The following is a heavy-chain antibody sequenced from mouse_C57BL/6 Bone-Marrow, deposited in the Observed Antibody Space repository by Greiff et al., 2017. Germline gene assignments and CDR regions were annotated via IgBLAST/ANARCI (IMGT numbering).Heavy chain of an antibody. Sequence: EVQRVESEGGLVQPGSSVKLSCTASGFTFSDYYMPWVRQVPEKGLEWVAYINYDSSSTYYLDSLKGRFTISRDNASNISYLQMSSLKSEDTATYYCARWGDSSIWYFDFWGTGTTVTVSS. V-gene: IGHV5-16*01. D-gene: IGHD1-1*01. CDR1: GFTFSDYY. CDR3: ARWGDSSIWYFDF. J-gene: IGHJ1*03. CDR2: INYDSSST.